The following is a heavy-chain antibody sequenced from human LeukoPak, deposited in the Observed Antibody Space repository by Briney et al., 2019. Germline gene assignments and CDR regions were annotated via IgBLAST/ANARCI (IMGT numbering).Heavy chain of an antibody. V-gene: IGHV3-7*01. CDR1: GFTFSSYW. D-gene: IGHD1-26*01. CDR2: IKQDGSEK. Sequence: GGSLRLSCAASGFTFSSYWMSWVRQAPGKGLEWEATIKQDGSEKYYVDSVKGRFTISRDNAKNSLYLQMNSLRAEDTAVYFCARDPEGATTPESWGQGTLVTVSS. CDR3: ARDPEGATTPES. J-gene: IGHJ4*02.